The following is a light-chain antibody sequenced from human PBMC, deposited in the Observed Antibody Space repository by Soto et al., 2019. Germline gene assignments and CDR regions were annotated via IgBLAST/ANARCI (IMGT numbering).Light chain of an antibody. CDR1: TGAVTSGYY. Sequence: QAVVTQEPSLTVSPGGTVTLTCASSTGAVTSGYYPNWFQQKPGQAPWALIYSTSNKHSWTPARFSGSLLGGKAALTLSGVQPEDEAEYYCLLYYGGAVVFGGGTKVTVL. CDR2: STS. J-gene: IGLJ2*01. V-gene: IGLV7-43*01. CDR3: LLYYGGAVV.